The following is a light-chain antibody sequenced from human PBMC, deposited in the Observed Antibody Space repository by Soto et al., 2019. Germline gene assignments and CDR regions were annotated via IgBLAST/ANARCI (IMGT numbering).Light chain of an antibody. V-gene: IGKV3-15*01. CDR2: GAS. CDR1: QSVSSN. CDR3: QQYNNWPQT. Sequence: EIVMTQSPATLSVSPGERATLSCRASQSVSSNLAWYQQKPGQAPRLLIYGASTRATGIPARFSGSGSGTEFTLTISSLQSEDSAVYYCQQYNNWPQTFGQGTTVEIK. J-gene: IGKJ1*01.